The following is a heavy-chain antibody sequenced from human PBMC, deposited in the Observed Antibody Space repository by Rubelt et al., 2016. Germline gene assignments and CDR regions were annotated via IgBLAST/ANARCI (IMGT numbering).Heavy chain of an antibody. J-gene: IGHJ4*02. CDR3: ARVYDGTGFRQYYFDY. Sequence: QVQLQQWGAGLLKPSETLSLTCTVSGYSISSTNWWGWIRQPPGKGLEWIGYIYYSGSAYYNPSLKSRVTISVDTSQNKFSLNLNTGTDAETAVYYCARVYDGTGFRQYYFDYWGLGILVTVSS. CDR1: GYSISSTNW. D-gene: IGHD3-22*01. CDR2: IYYSGSA. V-gene: IGHV4-28*01.